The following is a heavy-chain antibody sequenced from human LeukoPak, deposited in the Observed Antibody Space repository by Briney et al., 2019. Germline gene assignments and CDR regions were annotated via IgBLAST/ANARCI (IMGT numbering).Heavy chain of an antibody. D-gene: IGHD6-19*01. CDR2: ISGSGGST. CDR1: GFTFTSYA. CDR3: ATSRVAVAGTAP. Sequence: GGSLRLSCAASGFTFTSYAMGWVRQAPGKGLEWVSGISGSGGSTHYADSVKGRFTISRDNSKNTLYLQMNSLRAEDTAVYYCATSRVAVAGTAPWGQGTLVTVSS. J-gene: IGHJ5*02. V-gene: IGHV3-23*01.